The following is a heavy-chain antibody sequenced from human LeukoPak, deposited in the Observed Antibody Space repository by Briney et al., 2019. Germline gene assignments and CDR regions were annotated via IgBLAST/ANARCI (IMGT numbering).Heavy chain of an antibody. D-gene: IGHD6-19*01. CDR2: INHSGST. Sequence: TSETLSLTCAVYGGSFSGYYWSWIRRPPGKGLEWIGEINHSGSTNYNPSLKSRVTISVDTSKNQFSLKLSSVTASDTAVYYCARTIAVAGPDYWGQGTLVTVSS. V-gene: IGHV4-34*01. J-gene: IGHJ4*02. CDR1: GGSFSGYY. CDR3: ARTIAVAGPDY.